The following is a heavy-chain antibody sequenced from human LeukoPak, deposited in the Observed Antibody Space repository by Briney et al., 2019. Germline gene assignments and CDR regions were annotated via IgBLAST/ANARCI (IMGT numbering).Heavy chain of an antibody. CDR3: ARGKGLRYFDWFRY. CDR2: INHSGST. CDR1: GGSFSGYY. Sequence: PSETLSLTCAVYGGSFSGYYWSWIRQPPGKGLEWIGEINHSGSTNYNPSLTSRVTISVDTSKNQFSLKLSSVTAADTAVYYCARGKGLRYFDWFRYWGQGTLVTVSS. J-gene: IGHJ4*02. D-gene: IGHD3-9*01. V-gene: IGHV4-34*01.